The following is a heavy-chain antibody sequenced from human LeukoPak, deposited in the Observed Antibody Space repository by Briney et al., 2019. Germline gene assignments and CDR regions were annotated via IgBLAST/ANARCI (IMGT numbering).Heavy chain of an antibody. CDR2: ISGSGGST. D-gene: IGHD3-9*01. Sequence: PGGSLRLSCAASGFTFSTYGMSWVRQAPGKGLEWVSAISGSGGSTYYADSVKGRFTISRDNSKNTLYLQMNSLRAEDTAVYYCAKCVILTGRYMDVWGKGTTVTIFS. CDR3: AKCVILTGRYMDV. J-gene: IGHJ6*03. CDR1: GFTFSTYG. V-gene: IGHV3-23*01.